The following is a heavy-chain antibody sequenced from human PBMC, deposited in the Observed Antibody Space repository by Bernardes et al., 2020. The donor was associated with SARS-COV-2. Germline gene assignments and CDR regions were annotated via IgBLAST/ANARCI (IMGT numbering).Heavy chain of an antibody. CDR1: GFTFSTYW. J-gene: IGHJ4*02. Sequence: GGSLILSCAASGFTFSTYWMHWVRQVPGQGLVWVARINEDGSYRDYADSVESRFTISRDNAKNTLYLQMNSLRAEDTAVYYCGRDLSGMADYWGPGTLVTVSS. CDR3: GRDLSGMADY. CDR2: INEDGSYR. D-gene: IGHD3-10*01. V-gene: IGHV3-74*01.